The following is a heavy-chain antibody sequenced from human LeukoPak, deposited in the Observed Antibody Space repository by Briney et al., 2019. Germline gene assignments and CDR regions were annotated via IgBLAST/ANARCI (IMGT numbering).Heavy chain of an antibody. CDR3: ARGRRVRGVTYNWFDP. V-gene: IGHV4-34*01. CDR2: INHSGST. D-gene: IGHD3-10*01. CDR1: GGSFSGYY. Sequence: PSDTLSLTCAVYGGSFSGYYWSWIRQPPGKGLEWIGEINHSGSTNYNPSLKSRVTISVDTSKNQFSLKLSSVTAADTAVYYCARGRRVRGVTYNWFDPWGQGTLVTVSS. J-gene: IGHJ5*02.